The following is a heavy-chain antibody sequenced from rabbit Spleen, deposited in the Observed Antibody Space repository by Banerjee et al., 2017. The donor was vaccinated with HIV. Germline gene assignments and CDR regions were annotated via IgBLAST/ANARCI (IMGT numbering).Heavy chain of an antibody. CDR2: INAITAKA. Sequence: QSLEESGGGLVKPEGSLKLSCTASGFSFSNKAVMCWVRQAPGKGLEWIACINAITAKAVYASWAKGRFTISKTSSTTVTLQMTSLTAADTATYFCARDGDDAGYDFYLWGPGTLVTVS. CDR1: GFSFSNKAV. J-gene: IGHJ4*01. CDR3: ARDGDDAGYDFYL. V-gene: IGHV1S40*01. D-gene: IGHD3-1*01.